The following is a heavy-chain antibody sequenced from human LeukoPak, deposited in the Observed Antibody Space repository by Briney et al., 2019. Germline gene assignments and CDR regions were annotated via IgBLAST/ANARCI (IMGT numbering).Heavy chain of an antibody. CDR2: IKQDGSEK. J-gene: IGHJ4*02. D-gene: IGHD5-12*01. Sequence: SGGSLRLSCAASGFTFSSYWMSWVRQAPGGGLEWVANIKQDGSEKYYVDSVKGRFTISRDNAKNSLYLQMNSLRAEDTAVYYCARERWAKGHDGGLYYFDYWGQGTLVTVSS. CDR3: ARERWAKGHDGGLYYFDY. CDR1: GFTFSSYW. V-gene: IGHV3-7*01.